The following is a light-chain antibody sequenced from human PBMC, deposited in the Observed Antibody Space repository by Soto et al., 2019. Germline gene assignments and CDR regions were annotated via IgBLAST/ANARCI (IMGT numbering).Light chain of an antibody. CDR3: QQSYSTFIT. CDR1: QSISSY. J-gene: IGKJ5*01. V-gene: IGKV1-39*01. Sequence: DLPMTQSPSSLSASVGDRVTITCRASQSISSYLNWYQQKPGKAPKLLIYAASSLQSGVPSRFSGSGSGTDFTLTISSLQPEDFATYYCQQSYSTFITFGQGTRLEIK. CDR2: AAS.